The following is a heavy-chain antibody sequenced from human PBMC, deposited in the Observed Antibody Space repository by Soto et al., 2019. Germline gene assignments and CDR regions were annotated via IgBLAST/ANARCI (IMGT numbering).Heavy chain of an antibody. CDR2: LLPIFGTT. CDR1: GVTLSDYP. J-gene: IGHJ5*02. Sequence: QVQLVQSGAEVKKPGSSVKVSCKASGVTLSDYPINWVRQAPGQGLEWMGGLLPIFGTTIYAQKLPGRLTITADESTNTAYMELSELRPEDTAIFDCAREYCGYAPCNNWILNWRDPWGQRTLVTVSP. D-gene: IGHD2-21*01. CDR3: AREYCGYAPCNNWILNWRDP. V-gene: IGHV1-69*01.